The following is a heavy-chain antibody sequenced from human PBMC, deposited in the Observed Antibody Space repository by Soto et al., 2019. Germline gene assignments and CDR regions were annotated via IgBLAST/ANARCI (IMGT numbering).Heavy chain of an antibody. CDR1: GYTFSSYG. J-gene: IGHJ4*02. V-gene: IGHV1-18*01. CDR3: EMDFYQSSGYCDY. Sequence: QVQLVQSGAEVKKPGASVKVSCKAYGYTFSSYGLSWVRQAPGQGLEWMGWISAYSGNTVYTQRFKGRLTMATDTATGTAYMELRGLRSDDSAVYYCEMDFYQSSGYCDYWGQGTLVTVSS. CDR2: ISAYSGNT. D-gene: IGHD3-22*01.